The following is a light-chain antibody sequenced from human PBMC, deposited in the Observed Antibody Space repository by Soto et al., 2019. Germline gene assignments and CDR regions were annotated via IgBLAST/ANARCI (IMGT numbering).Light chain of an antibody. V-gene: IGKV3-20*01. J-gene: IGKJ2*01. CDR1: QSVTSSY. Sequence: EIVLTQSPGTLSLSPGDRATLSCRASQSVTSSYLAWFQQKPGQAPRLLIYDASSRATGIPDRFSGSGSGTDVTLNISRLEPEDFAVYSCHQYGSSPLTFGQGTKLEIK. CDR2: DAS. CDR3: HQYGSSPLT.